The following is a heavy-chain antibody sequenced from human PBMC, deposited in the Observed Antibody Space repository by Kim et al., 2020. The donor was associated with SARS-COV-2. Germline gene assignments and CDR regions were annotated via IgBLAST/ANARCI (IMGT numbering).Heavy chain of an antibody. CDR2: IYSGGST. V-gene: IGHV3-66*01. D-gene: IGHD3-3*01. CDR1: GFTVSSNY. J-gene: IGHJ6*02. Sequence: GGSLRLSCAASGFTVSSNYMSWVRQAPGKGLEWVSVIYSGGSTYYADSVKGRFTISRDNSKNTLYLQMSSLRAEDTAVYYCARDRYDFWSGYNYYYYGMDVWGQGTTVTVSS. CDR3: ARDRYDFWSGYNYYYYGMDV.